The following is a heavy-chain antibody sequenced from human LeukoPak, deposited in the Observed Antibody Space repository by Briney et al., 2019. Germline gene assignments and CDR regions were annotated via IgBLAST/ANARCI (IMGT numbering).Heavy chain of an antibody. CDR1: GFTLDDYA. CDR3: AKAPVRVVVPAASDYYYMDV. V-gene: IGHV3-43*02. J-gene: IGHJ6*03. CDR2: ISGDGGST. Sequence: GGSLRLSCAASGFTLDDYAMHWVRQAPGKGLEWVSLISGDGGSTYYADSVKGRFTISRDNSKNSLYLQMNSLRTEDTALYYCAKAPVRVVVPAASDYYYMDVWGKGTTVTVSS. D-gene: IGHD2-2*01.